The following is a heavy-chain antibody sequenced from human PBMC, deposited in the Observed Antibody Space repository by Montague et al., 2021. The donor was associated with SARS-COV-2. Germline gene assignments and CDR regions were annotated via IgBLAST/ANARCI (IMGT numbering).Heavy chain of an antibody. J-gene: IGHJ6*02. V-gene: IGHV3-30*18. Sequence: SRRLSWSASGFTFNNFAMHWVRQAPGKGLEWVAVISYDGSIKYYADSLRGRFTISRDSSKKTLYLQMNSLSGEDTAVYYCAKNRDIFWFGEGRDSMDVWGQGTTVIVSS. CDR1: GFTFNNFA. D-gene: IGHD3-10*01. CDR2: ISYDGSIK. CDR3: AKNRDIFWFGEGRDSMDV.